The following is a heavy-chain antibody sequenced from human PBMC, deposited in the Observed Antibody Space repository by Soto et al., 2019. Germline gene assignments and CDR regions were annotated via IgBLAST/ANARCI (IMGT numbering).Heavy chain of an antibody. D-gene: IGHD5-12*01. CDR2: IYYSGST. Sequence: SETLSLTCTVSGGSISSYYWSWIRQPPGKGLEWIGYIYYSGSTNYNPSLKSRVTISVDTSKNQFSLKLSSVTAADTAVYYCARIGWLRAFDYWGQGTQVTVSS. CDR3: ARIGWLRAFDY. J-gene: IGHJ4*02. V-gene: IGHV4-59*01. CDR1: GGSISSYY.